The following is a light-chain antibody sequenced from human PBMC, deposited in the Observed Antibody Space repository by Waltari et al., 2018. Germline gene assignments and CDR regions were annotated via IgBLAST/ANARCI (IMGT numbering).Light chain of an antibody. V-gene: IGKV3-20*01. Sequence: IVLTQSPGTLSLSPGDRVTLSCRASQTVSTIALSWYQQKPGQAPRVLIYSTYNRATGIPDRFSGSGSGTDFTLTINRLAPEDFAMYYCQQYDGIVVTFGGGTKVEI. CDR2: STY. J-gene: IGKJ4*01. CDR3: QQYDGIVVT. CDR1: QTVSTIA.